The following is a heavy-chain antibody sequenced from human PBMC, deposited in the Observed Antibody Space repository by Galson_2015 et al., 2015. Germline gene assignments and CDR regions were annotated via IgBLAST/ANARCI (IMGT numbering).Heavy chain of an antibody. V-gene: IGHV3-23*01. CDR1: GFTFSNYA. D-gene: IGHD1-7*01. CDR3: AKLTGPTPRASAFDY. Sequence: SLRLSCAASGFTFSNYAMSWVRQAPGKGLEWVSGLSGRGGSTDYADSVKGRLTISRDNSKNTLVLQMNSLRAEDTAVYYCAKLTGPTPRASAFDYWGQGTLVSVSS. CDR2: LSGRGGST. J-gene: IGHJ4*02.